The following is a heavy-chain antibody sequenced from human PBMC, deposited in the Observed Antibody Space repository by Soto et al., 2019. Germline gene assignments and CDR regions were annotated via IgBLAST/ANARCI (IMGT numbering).Heavy chain of an antibody. Sequence: EVQLLESGGGLVQPGGSLRLSCAASGFTFSSYAMRWVRQAPGKGLEWVSGISVSGGSTHYAESMKGRFTITRDNSKNPFYGRMNSLRAEDTAVYYCAKALSPNCAGMSCPYGMPVWGQGTTVTVSS. D-gene: IGHD6-13*01. J-gene: IGHJ6*02. CDR3: AKALSPNCAGMSCPYGMPV. V-gene: IGHV3-23*01. CDR2: ISVSGGST. CDR1: GFTFSSYA.